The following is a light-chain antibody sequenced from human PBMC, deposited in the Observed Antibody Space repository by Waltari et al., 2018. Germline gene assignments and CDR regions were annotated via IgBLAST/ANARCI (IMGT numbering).Light chain of an antibody. CDR3: CSYAGAYSLL. CDR1: NNDVGAYQY. V-gene: IGLV2-8*01. Sequence: SASGSLGQSVTISCTGTNNDVGAYQYVSWYQQYPGKAPKLLIYDVTKRPSGVSDRFSGSKSGRTASLTVSALQPEDEAIYSCCSYAGAYSLLFGGGTKLTVL. J-gene: IGLJ3*02. CDR2: DVT.